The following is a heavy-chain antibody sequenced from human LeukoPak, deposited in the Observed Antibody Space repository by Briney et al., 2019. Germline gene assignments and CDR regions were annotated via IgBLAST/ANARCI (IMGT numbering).Heavy chain of an antibody. Sequence: GGSLRLSCAASGFTFSSYAMHWVRQAPGKGLEWVAVISYDGSNKYYADSVKGRFTISRDNSKNTLYLQMNSLRAEDTAVYYCARDRGYSYGGYFQHWGQGTLVTVSS. D-gene: IGHD5-18*01. CDR2: ISYDGSNK. J-gene: IGHJ1*01. CDR3: ARDRGYSYGGYFQH. CDR1: GFTFSSYA. V-gene: IGHV3-30*04.